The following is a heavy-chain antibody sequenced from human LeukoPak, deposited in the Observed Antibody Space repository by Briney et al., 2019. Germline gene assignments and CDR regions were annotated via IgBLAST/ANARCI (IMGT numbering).Heavy chain of an antibody. Sequence: PSETLSLTCAVSGGSISSSNWWSWVRQPPGKGLEWIGEIYHSGSTNYNPSLKSRVTISVDKSKNQFSLKLSSVTAADTAVYYCAVARSGYREFDYWGQGTLVTVSS. CDR2: IYHSGST. D-gene: IGHD3-22*01. J-gene: IGHJ4*02. CDR1: GGSISSSNW. CDR3: AVARSGYREFDY. V-gene: IGHV4-4*02.